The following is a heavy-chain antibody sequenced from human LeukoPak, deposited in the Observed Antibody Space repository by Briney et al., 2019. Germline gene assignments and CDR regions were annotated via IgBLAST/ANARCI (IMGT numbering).Heavy chain of an antibody. CDR3: ARNSRVASTSGLNY. V-gene: IGHV1-18*01. Sequence: ASVKVSCKASGYTFTSYGISWVRQAPGQGLEWMGWISAYNGNTNYAQKLQGRVTITADESTSTVFMELSSLRSDDTAFYYCARNSRVASTSGLNYWGQGTLVTVSS. CDR2: ISAYNGNT. CDR1: GYTFTSYG. D-gene: IGHD4-23*01. J-gene: IGHJ4*02.